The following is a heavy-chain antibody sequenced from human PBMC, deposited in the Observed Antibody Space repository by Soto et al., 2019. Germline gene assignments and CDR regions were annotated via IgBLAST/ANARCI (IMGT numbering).Heavy chain of an antibody. J-gene: IGHJ5*02. CDR3: ARTDSSGYYEWWFDP. CDR1: GGTFSSYA. D-gene: IGHD3-22*01. Sequence: ASVKVSCKASGGTFSSYAISWVRQAPGQGLEWMGGIIPIFGTANYAQKFQGRVTITADESTSTAYMELSSLRSEDTAVYYCARTDSSGYYEWWFDPWGQGTLVTV. CDR2: IIPIFGTA. V-gene: IGHV1-69*13.